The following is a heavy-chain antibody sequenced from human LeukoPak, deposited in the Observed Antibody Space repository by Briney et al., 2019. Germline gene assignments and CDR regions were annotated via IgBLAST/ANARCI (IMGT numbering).Heavy chain of an antibody. CDR2: IGSKAYGGTT. CDR1: GFTFGDYA. Sequence: GGSLRLSCTASGFTFGDYAMSWVRQAPGKGLEWVGFIGSKAYGGTTEYAASVKGRFTISRDDSKSIAYLQMDSLKTEDTAVYYCTRGYSSSWYDYWGQGTLVTVSS. V-gene: IGHV3-49*04. J-gene: IGHJ4*02. CDR3: TRGYSSSWYDY. D-gene: IGHD6-13*01.